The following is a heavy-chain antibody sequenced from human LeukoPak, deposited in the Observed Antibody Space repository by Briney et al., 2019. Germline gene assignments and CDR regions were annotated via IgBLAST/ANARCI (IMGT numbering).Heavy chain of an antibody. J-gene: IGHJ4*02. CDR1: GFTFSSYD. D-gene: IGHD1-26*01. V-gene: IGHV3-23*01. Sequence: HPGGSVRLSCAASGFTFSSYDMSWVRQAPGKGPEWVSAISGSGGSTYYADSVKGRFTISRDNSKNTLYLQMNNLRAEDTAVYYCARDIKSGTYYDYWGQGTLVTVSS. CDR2: ISGSGGST. CDR3: ARDIKSGTYYDY.